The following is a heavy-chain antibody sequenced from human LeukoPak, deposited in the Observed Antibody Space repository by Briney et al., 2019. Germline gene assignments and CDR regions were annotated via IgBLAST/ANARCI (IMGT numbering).Heavy chain of an antibody. V-gene: IGHV4-4*02. CDR2: MYLSGTT. D-gene: IGHD3-22*01. J-gene: IGHJ4*02. Sequence: PSETLSLTCTVSGDSINSLDWWSWVRQPPGKGLEWIGEMYLSGTTHSNPSVKSRATISIDKSKNQFFLNLSSVTAADTAVYYCAGLVGRYSSGLYYYYFDYWGQGTLVTVSS. CDR1: GDSINSLDW. CDR3: AGLVGRYSSGLYYYYFDY.